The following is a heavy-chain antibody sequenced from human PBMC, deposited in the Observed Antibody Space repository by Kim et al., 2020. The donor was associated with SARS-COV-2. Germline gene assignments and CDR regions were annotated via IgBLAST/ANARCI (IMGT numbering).Heavy chain of an antibody. Sequence: ADSVTSRFTISRDNAKNTLYLQMNSLGAEDTAVYYCARRAYSSGWWYFDYWGQGTLVTVSS. V-gene: IGHV3-74*01. D-gene: IGHD6-19*01. CDR3: ARRAYSSGWWYFDY. J-gene: IGHJ4*02.